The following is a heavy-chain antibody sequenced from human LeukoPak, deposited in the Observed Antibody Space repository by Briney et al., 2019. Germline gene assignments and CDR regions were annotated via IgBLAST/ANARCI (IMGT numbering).Heavy chain of an antibody. V-gene: IGHV3-23*01. CDR2: LYGSGETT. Sequence: GGSLRLSCAASGFTFSSYAMSWARQAPGKGLEWVSALYGSGETTYYADSVKGRFTVSRDNSKNTLYLQMDGLRAEDTAVYYCAKMAGMTRQVYYMDVWGKGATVTVSS. CDR1: GFTFSSYA. CDR3: AKMAGMTRQVYYMDV. J-gene: IGHJ6*03. D-gene: IGHD1-1*01.